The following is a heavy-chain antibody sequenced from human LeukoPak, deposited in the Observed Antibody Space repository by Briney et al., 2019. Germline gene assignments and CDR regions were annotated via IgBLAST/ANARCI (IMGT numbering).Heavy chain of an antibody. CDR2: IYHDGKT. D-gene: IGHD1-14*01. J-gene: IGHJ4*02. V-gene: IGHV4-4*02. CDR3: VRDPHIENYFGTNTGLRDF. Sequence: SETLSLTCAVSGGSISSSPWCSWVRQPPWKGLEWIGTIYHDGKTDYNPSLKSRVTISVDKAKKQLALKLTSVTAADTAVYYCVRDPHIENYFGTNTGLRDFWGQGTLVTVSS. CDR1: GGSISSSPW.